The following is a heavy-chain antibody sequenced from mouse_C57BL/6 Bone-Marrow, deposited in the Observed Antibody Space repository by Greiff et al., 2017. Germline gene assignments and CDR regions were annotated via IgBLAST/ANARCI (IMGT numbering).Heavy chain of an antibody. CDR1: GYTFTDYY. J-gene: IGHJ2*01. Sequence: VQLQQSGPELVKPGASVKISCKASGYTFTDYYMNWVKQSHGKSLEWIGDINPNNGGTSYNQKFKGKATLTVDKSSSTAYMELRSLTSEDSAVYYCATGATVVVPDYWGQGTTLTVSS. CDR2: INPNNGGT. CDR3: ATGATVVVPDY. V-gene: IGHV1-26*01. D-gene: IGHD1-1*01.